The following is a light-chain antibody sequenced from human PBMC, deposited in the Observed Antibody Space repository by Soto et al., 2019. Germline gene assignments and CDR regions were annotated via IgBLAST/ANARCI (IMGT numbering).Light chain of an antibody. CDR1: SSDVGTYNR. CDR2: DVS. J-gene: IGLJ1*01. CDR3: SSFTSSDTYV. V-gene: IGLV2-18*02. Sequence: QSVLTQPPSVSGSPGQSVAISCTGTSSDVGTYNRVSWYQQSPGTAPKLLIYDVSNRPSGVPDRFSGSKSGTTASLTISGLQAEDEADSYCSSFTSSDTYVFGTGTKLTVL.